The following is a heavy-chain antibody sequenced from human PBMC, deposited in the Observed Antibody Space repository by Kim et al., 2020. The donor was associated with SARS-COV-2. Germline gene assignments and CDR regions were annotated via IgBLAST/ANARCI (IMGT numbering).Heavy chain of an antibody. CDR3: TTSRIATGTIYYYYGMDV. CDR2: IKSKTDGGTT. D-gene: IGHD1-7*01. CDR1: GFTFSNAW. J-gene: IGHJ6*02. Sequence: GGSLRLSCAASGFTFSNAWMSWVRQAPGKGLEWVGRIKSKTDGGTTDYAAPVKGRFTISRDDSKNTLYLQMNSLKTEDTAVYYCTTSRIATGTIYYYYGMDVWGQGTTVTVSS. V-gene: IGHV3-15*01.